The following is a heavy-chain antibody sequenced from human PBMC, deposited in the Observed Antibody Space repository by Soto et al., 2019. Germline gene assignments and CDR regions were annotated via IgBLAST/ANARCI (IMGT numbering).Heavy chain of an antibody. CDR3: AREAQEGDIVLFGSGWSYYMDV. V-gene: IGHV1-18*01. CDR2: ISAYNGNT. J-gene: IGHJ6*03. Sequence: ASVKVSCKASGYTFTSYGISWVRQAPGQGLEWMGWISAYNGNTNYAQKLQGRVTMTTDTSTSTAYMELRSLRSDDTAVYYCAREAQEGDIVLFGSGWSYYMDVWGKGTTVTVSS. D-gene: IGHD2-8*01. CDR1: GYTFTSYG.